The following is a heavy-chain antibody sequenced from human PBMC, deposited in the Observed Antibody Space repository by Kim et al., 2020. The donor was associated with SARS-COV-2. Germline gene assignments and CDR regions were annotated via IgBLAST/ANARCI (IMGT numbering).Heavy chain of an antibody. CDR3: ARPPTSDRTEARPFDP. J-gene: IGHJ5*02. Sequence: SETLSLTCTVSGCSISSSSYYWGWIRQPPGKGLEWIGSIYYSGSTYANPSLKSRVTISVDTSKNQFSLKLSSVTAADTAVYYCARPPTSDRTEARPFDPWGQGTLVTVSP. V-gene: IGHV4-39*01. CDR2: IYYSGST. CDR1: GCSISSSSYY. D-gene: IGHD3-16*02.